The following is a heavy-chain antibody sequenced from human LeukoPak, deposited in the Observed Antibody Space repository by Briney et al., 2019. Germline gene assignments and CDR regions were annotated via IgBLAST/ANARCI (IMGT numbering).Heavy chain of an antibody. CDR1: GFTFSSYG. V-gene: IGHV3-30*02. Sequence: GGSLRLSCAASGFTFSSYGMHWVRQAPGKGLEWVAFIRYDGSNKYYADSVKGRFTISRDNARNSLYLQMDNLRAEDTGVYYCASDFYDGFALDYWGQGTLVTVSS. J-gene: IGHJ4*02. CDR3: ASDFYDGFALDY. CDR2: IRYDGSNK. D-gene: IGHD2/OR15-2a*01.